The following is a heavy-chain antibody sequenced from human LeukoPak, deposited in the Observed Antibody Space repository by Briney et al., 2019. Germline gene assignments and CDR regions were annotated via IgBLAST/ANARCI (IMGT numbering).Heavy chain of an antibody. V-gene: IGHV4-39*01. CDR1: GGSISDSSSY. D-gene: IGHD1-26*01. CDR2: MHYTGNT. Sequence: PSETLSLTCTVSGGSISDSSSYWGWIRQPPGKGLEWIGGMHYTGNTYYNPSLKSRVTISVDTSRSQISLRLTSVTAADTAVYYCARSEISERWVDYWGQGTLVTVST. J-gene: IGHJ4*02. CDR3: ARSEISERWVDY.